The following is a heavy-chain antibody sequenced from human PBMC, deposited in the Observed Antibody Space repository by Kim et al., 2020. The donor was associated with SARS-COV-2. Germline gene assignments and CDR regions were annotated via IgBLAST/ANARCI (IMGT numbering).Heavy chain of an antibody. Sequence: GGSLRLSCAASGFTFSSYRMNWVRQAPGKGLQWVSSISSSSSYIFYADSLKGRFTISRDNAKNSLYLQMNSLRAEDTAVYYCARASSGWSGDYWGQGTL. CDR2: ISSSSSYI. V-gene: IGHV3-21*01. CDR3: ARASSGWSGDY. J-gene: IGHJ4*02. D-gene: IGHD6-19*01. CDR1: GFTFSSYR.